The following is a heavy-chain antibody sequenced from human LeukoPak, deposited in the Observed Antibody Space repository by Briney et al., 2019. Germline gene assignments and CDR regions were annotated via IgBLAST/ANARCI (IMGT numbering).Heavy chain of an antibody. CDR3: AKDADRGYSGSYYQRLQTEHYFDS. Sequence: GGSLRLSCAASGFTFSSYAMSWVRQAPGKGLEWVSAISGSGGSTYYADSVKGRFTISRDNSKNTLYLQMNSLRAEDTAVYYCAKDADRGYSGSYYQRLQTEHYFDSWGQGTLVTVSS. V-gene: IGHV3-23*01. J-gene: IGHJ4*02. CDR2: ISGSGGST. CDR1: GFTFSSYA. D-gene: IGHD1-26*01.